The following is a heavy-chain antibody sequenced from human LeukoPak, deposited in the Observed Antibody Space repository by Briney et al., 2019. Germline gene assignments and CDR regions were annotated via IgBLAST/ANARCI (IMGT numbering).Heavy chain of an antibody. CDR3: ARKLAVDY. CDR2: ISHSGTT. D-gene: IGHD3-10*01. V-gene: IGHV4-38-2*01. J-gene: IGHJ4*02. CDR1: GYSISRGYH. Sequence: SETLSLTCADSGYSISRGYHWGWIRQPPGRGLEWIGSISHSGTTYYHPSLQSRVTISVDTSKNQFSLKLRSVTAADTAVYYCARKLAVDYWGQGILVTVSS.